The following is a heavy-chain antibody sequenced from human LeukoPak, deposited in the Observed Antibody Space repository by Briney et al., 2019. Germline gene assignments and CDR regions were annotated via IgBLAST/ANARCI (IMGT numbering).Heavy chain of an antibody. CDR1: GFTFSTYW. Sequence: PGGSLRLSCAASGFTFSTYWWTWVRQAQGKGLVWLSHIKFDGSSTNYADSVKGRFTISRDNAKNTLYLQMNSLRAEDTAVYYCARTGYYNGHDFWGQGTLVTDSP. V-gene: IGHV3-74*01. D-gene: IGHD5-24*01. J-gene: IGHJ4*02. CDR3: ARTGYYNGHDF. CDR2: IKFDGSST.